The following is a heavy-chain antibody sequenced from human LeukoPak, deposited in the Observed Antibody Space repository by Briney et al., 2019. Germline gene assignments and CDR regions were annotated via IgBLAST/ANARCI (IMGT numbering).Heavy chain of an antibody. D-gene: IGHD3-22*01. J-gene: IGHJ4*02. CDR3: ARGLYYYDSSGYFDFDS. V-gene: IGHV3-48*03. Sequence: PGGSLRLSCAASGFTFSSYEMNWVRQAPGKGLEWVSYISSSGSTIYYADSVKGRFTISRDNAKNSLYLQMNSLRAEDTAVYYCARGLYYYDSSGYFDFDSWGQGALVTVSS. CDR1: GFTFSSYE. CDR2: ISSSGSTI.